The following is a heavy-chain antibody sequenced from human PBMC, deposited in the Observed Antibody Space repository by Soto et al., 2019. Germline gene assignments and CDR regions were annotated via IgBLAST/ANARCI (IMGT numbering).Heavy chain of an antibody. CDR2: IWYDGSNK. Sequence: PGGSLRLSCAASGFTFSSYGMHWVRQAPGKGLEWVAVIWYDGSNKYYADSVKGRFTISRDNSKNTLYLQMNSLRAEDTAVYYCARDXKKWRGIQLRYFPHEDVWGQGTTVTVSS. D-gene: IGHD5-18*01. V-gene: IGHV3-33*01. CDR3: ARDXKKWRGIQLRYFPHEDV. J-gene: IGHJ6*02. CDR1: GFTFSSYG.